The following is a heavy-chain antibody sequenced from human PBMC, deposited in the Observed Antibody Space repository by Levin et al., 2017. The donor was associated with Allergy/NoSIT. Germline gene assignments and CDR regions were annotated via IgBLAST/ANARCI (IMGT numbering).Heavy chain of an antibody. Sequence: TGGSLRLSCAASGFSVSSNYMSWVRQAPGKGLEWVSVIYSGGGTFYADSVKGRFTISTDNSKNTLYLQMNSPRAEDTAVYYCARDSSGPAYWGQGTLVTVSS. V-gene: IGHV3-66*01. CDR1: GFSVSSNY. CDR2: IYSGGGT. CDR3: ARDSSGPAY. J-gene: IGHJ4*02. D-gene: IGHD3-22*01.